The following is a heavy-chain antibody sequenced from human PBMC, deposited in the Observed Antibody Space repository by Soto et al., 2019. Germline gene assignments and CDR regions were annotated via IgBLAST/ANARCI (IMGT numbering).Heavy chain of an antibody. CDR3: ATLGGIREESGTAMVNYYYYYGMDV. D-gene: IGHD5-18*01. CDR2: ISYDGSNK. V-gene: IGHV3-30-3*01. CDR1: GFTFSSYA. J-gene: IGHJ6*02. Sequence: QVQLVESGGGVVQPGRSLRLSCAASGFTFSSYAMHWVRQAPGKGLEWVAVISYDGSNKYYADSVKGRFTISRDNSKNTLYLQMNSLRAEDTAVYYCATLGGIREESGTAMVNYYYYYGMDVWGQGTTVTVSS.